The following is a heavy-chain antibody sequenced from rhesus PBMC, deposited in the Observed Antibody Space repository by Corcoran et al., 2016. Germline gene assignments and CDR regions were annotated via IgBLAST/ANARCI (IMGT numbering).Heavy chain of an antibody. D-gene: IGHD6-25*01. Sequence: QLQLQESGPGLVKPSETLSLTCTVSGGSISSHYWSWIRQPPGKGLEWIRRISGSGWSTDYNPFLKSRGTISTDTSKNQFSMKMSAVTVADTAVYYCARERGGSGSWKGLFDYWGQGVLVTVSS. J-gene: IGHJ4*01. CDR3: ARERGGSGSWKGLFDY. V-gene: IGHV4-173*01. CDR2: ISGSGWST. CDR1: GGSISSHY.